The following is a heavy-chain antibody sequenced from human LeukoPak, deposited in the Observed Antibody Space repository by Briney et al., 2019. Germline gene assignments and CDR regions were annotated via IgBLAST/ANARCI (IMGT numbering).Heavy chain of an antibody. V-gene: IGHV3-21*01. CDR2: ISRTSSYI. CDR1: GFSFSTYS. Sequence: GGSLRLSCAAAGFSFSTYSMNWVRQTPGKGLEWVSSISRTSSYIYYADSVKGRFTISRDNGKNLVSLQMNSPRDEDTAVYYCARADRDGNKRFLDWGQGTLVTVSS. D-gene: IGHD5-24*01. J-gene: IGHJ4*02. CDR3: ARADRDGNKRFLD.